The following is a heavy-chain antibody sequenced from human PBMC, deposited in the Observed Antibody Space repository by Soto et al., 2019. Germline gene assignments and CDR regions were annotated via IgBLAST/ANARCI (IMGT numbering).Heavy chain of an antibody. V-gene: IGHV4-39*01. CDR2: IYYSGST. D-gene: IGHD3-10*01. CDR3: ARHPDVARGGFDP. CDR1: GGSISSSRYY. Sequence: SETLSLTCTVPGGSISSSRYYWGWIRQPPGKGLEWIGSIYYSGSTYYNPSLKSRVTISVDTSKNQFSLKLSSVTAADTAVYHCARHPDVARGGFDPWGQGTLVTVSS. J-gene: IGHJ5*02.